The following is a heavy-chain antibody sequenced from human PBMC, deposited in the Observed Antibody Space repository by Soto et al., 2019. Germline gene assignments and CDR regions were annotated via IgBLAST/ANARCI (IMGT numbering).Heavy chain of an antibody. CDR2: IKSKTDGGTT. Sequence: PGGSLRLSCAASGFTFSNAWMSWVRQAPGKGLEWVGRIKSKTDGGTTDYAAPVKGRFTISRDDSKNTLYLQMNSLKTEDTAVYYCTTDQDRRGSYPYYYYYMDVWGKGTTVTVSS. D-gene: IGHD3-16*02. CDR1: GFTFSNAW. J-gene: IGHJ6*03. V-gene: IGHV3-15*01. CDR3: TTDQDRRGSYPYYYYYMDV.